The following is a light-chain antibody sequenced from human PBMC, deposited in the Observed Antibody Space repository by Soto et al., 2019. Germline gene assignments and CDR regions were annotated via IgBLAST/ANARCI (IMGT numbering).Light chain of an antibody. CDR1: SSTFANNY. Sequence: QSALTQPPSVSGTPGQRVSISCSGDSSTFANNYVHWYQQVPGAAPKLLMYRTDQRPSGVPERFSGSKSGNTASLTISGLQAEDEADYFCCSYAGTYTVFFGGGTKLTVL. V-gene: IGLV1-47*01. J-gene: IGLJ2*01. CDR2: RTD. CDR3: CSYAGTYTVF.